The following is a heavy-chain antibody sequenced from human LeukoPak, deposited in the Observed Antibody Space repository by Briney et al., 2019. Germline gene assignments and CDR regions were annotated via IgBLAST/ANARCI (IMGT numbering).Heavy chain of an antibody. D-gene: IGHD2-2*01. J-gene: IGHJ5*02. Sequence: GASVKVSCKVSGYTLTELSMHWVRQAPGKGLEWMGGFDPEDGETIYAQKFQGRVTMTEDTSTDTAYMELSSLRSDDTAVYYCARLGSLFVVVPAATMSYPWGQGTLVTVSS. CDR1: GYTLTELS. V-gene: IGHV1-24*01. CDR3: ARLGSLFVVVPAATMSYP. CDR2: FDPEDGET.